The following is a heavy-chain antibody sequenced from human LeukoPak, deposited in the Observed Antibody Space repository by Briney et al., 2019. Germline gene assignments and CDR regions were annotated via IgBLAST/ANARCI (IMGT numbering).Heavy chain of an antibody. CDR2: ISWNSGSI. D-gene: IGHD3-16*01. J-gene: IGHJ4*02. CDR3: AKDLHDYVWGSFDY. CDR1: GFTFDDYA. V-gene: IGHV3-9*01. Sequence: SLRLSCAASGFTFDDYAMHWVRQAPGKGLEWVSGISWNSGSIGYADSVKGRFTISRDNAKNSLYLQMNSLRAEDTALYYCAKDLHDYVWGSFDYWGQGTLVTVSS.